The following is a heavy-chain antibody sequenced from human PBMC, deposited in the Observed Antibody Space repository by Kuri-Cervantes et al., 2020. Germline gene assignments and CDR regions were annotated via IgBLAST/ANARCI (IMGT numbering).Heavy chain of an antibody. V-gene: IGHV3-23*01. CDR2: ISGSGGST. CDR3: AKGGREWLVPFDY. Sequence: GKSLKISCAASGFTFSSYAMHWVRQAPGKGLEWVSAISGSGGSTYYADSVKGRFTISRDNSKNTLYLQMNSLRAEDTAVYYCAKGGREWLVPFDYWGQGTLVTVSS. D-gene: IGHD6-19*01. CDR1: GFTFSSYA. J-gene: IGHJ4*02.